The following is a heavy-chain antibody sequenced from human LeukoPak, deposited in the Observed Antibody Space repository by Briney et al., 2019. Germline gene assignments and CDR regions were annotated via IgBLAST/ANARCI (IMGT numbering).Heavy chain of an antibody. CDR3: ATDLLVAYCGGDCYPIFDY. CDR1: GYTLTELS. J-gene: IGHJ4*02. V-gene: IGHV1-24*01. Sequence: ASVKVSCKVSGYTLTELSMHWVRQAPGRGLEWMGGFDPEDGEIIYAQKFQGRVTMTEDTSTDTAYMELSSLRSEDTAVYYCATDLLVAYCGGDCYPIFDYWGQGTLVTVSS. CDR2: FDPEDGEI. D-gene: IGHD2-21*01.